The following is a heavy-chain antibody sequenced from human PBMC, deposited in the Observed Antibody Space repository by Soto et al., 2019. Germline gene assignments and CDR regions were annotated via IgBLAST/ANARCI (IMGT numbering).Heavy chain of an antibody. D-gene: IGHD3-10*01. CDR3: ARDSGYYGSGTHSRHNWFDP. Sequence: SETLSLTCTVSGGSISSGGYYWSWIRQHPGKGLEWIGYIYYSGSTYYNPSLKSRVTISVDTSKNQFSLKLSSVTAADTAVYYCARDSGYYGSGTHSRHNWFDPWGQGTLVTVSS. CDR1: GGSISSGGYY. J-gene: IGHJ5*02. V-gene: IGHV4-31*03. CDR2: IYYSGST.